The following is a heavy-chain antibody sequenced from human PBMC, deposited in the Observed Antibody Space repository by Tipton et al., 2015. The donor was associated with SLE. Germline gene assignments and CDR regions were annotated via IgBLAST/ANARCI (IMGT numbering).Heavy chain of an antibody. Sequence: TLSLTCTVSGGSISNSYYWSWIRQPPGKGLEWIGHIYYSGSTNYNPSLKSRVSISVDTSKNQFSLKLSSVTAADTAVYYCAGQEGWGQGTLVTVSS. V-gene: IGHV4-59*08. CDR3: AGQEG. CDR2: IYYSGST. J-gene: IGHJ4*02. CDR1: GGSISNSYY.